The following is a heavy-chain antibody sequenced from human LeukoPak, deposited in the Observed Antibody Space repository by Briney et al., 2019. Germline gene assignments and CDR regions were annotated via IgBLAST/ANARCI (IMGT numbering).Heavy chain of an antibody. CDR3: ARSRGRTIFGVVIEYYFDY. V-gene: IGHV3-20*04. CDR2: INWNGGST. CDR1: GFTFDDYG. Sequence: GGSLRLSCAASGFTFDDYGMSWVRQAPGKGLEWVSGINWNGGSTGYADSVKGRFTISRDNAKNSLYLQMNSLRAEDTALYYCARSRGRTIFGVVIEYYFDYWGQGTLVTVSS. J-gene: IGHJ4*02. D-gene: IGHD3-3*01.